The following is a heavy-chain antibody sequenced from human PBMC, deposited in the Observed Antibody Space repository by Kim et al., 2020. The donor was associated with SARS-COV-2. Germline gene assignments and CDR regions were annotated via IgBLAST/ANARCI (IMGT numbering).Heavy chain of an antibody. Sequence: SETLSLTCTVSGGSISSYYWSWIRQPPGKGLEWIGYIYYSGSTNYNPSLKSRVTISVDTSKNQFSLKLSSVTAADTAVYYCARHSMTPTYFDYWGQGTLVTVSS. CDR1: GGSISSYY. D-gene: IGHD3-3*02. CDR3: ARHSMTPTYFDY. V-gene: IGHV4-59*08. J-gene: IGHJ4*02. CDR2: IYYSGST.